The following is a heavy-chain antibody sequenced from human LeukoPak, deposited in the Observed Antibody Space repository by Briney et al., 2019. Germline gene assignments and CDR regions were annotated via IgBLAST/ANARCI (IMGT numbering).Heavy chain of an antibody. CDR1: GFTFRSYA. V-gene: IGHV3-23*01. D-gene: IGHD3-22*01. Sequence: GGSLRLSCAGSGFTFRSYAMSWVRQAPGKGLEWVSAISHSSSGTYYVDSVRGRFTISRDNSKNLLYMQMNSLRAEDTAVYYCAKVINSGFYYYFDYWGQEPWSPSPQ. CDR2: ISHSSSGT. CDR3: AKVINSGFYYYFDY. J-gene: IGHJ4*01.